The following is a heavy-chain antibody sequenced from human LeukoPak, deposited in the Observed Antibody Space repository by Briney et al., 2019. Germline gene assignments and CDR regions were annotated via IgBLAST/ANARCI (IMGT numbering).Heavy chain of an antibody. J-gene: IGHJ3*02. Sequence: GGSLRLSCAASGFTFSSYTMNWVRQAPGKGLEWVSSISSSSSSIYYADSLKGRFTISRDNAKKSLYLQMNSLRAEDTAVYYCASSSLRGSDAFDIWGQGTMVTVSS. V-gene: IGHV3-21*01. D-gene: IGHD3-16*01. CDR1: GFTFSSYT. CDR2: ISSSSSSI. CDR3: ASSSLRGSDAFDI.